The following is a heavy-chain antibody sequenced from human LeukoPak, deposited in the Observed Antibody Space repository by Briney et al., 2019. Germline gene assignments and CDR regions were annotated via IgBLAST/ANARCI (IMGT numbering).Heavy chain of an antibody. CDR2: IYTSGST. V-gene: IGHV4-61*02. CDR1: GGSISSGSYY. Sequence: PSETLSLTCTVSGGSISSGSYYWSWIRRPAGKGLEWIGRIYTSGSTNYNPSLKSRVTISVDTSKNQFSLKLSSVTAADTAVYYCARASSRYCSSTSCYDYYYYYMDVWGKGTTVTVSS. CDR3: ARASSRYCSSTSCYDYYYYYMDV. D-gene: IGHD2-2*01. J-gene: IGHJ6*03.